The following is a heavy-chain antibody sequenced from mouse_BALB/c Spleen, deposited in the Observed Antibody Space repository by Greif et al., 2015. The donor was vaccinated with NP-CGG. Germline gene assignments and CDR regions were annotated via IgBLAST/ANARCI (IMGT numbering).Heavy chain of an antibody. CDR3: ARWGVGYYFDY. V-gene: IGHV1S81*02. J-gene: IGHJ2*01. Sequence: QVQLQQPGAELVKPGASVKLSCKASGYTFTSYWMHWVKQRPGQGLEWIGEINPSNGRTNYNEKFKSKATLTVDKSSSTAYMQLSSLTSEDSAVYYCARWGVGYYFDYWGQGTTLTVSS. D-gene: IGHD1-1*01. CDR1: GYTFTSYW. CDR2: INPSNGRT.